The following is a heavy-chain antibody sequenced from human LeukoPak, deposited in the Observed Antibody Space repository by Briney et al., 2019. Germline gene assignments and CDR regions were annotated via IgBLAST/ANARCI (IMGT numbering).Heavy chain of an antibody. CDR2: TYQSGST. CDR1: GGAITSGGYS. J-gene: IGHJ2*01. Sequence: SETLSLTCTVSGGAITSGGYSWNWIRQPPGKGLEWIGETYQSGSTKYNPSLKSRVTISVDTSKNQFSLKLSSVTAADTAVYYCARGGGDSLYWYFDFCGRGILVTVSS. CDR3: ARGGGDSLYWYFDF. D-gene: IGHD4-17*01. V-gene: IGHV4-30-2*01.